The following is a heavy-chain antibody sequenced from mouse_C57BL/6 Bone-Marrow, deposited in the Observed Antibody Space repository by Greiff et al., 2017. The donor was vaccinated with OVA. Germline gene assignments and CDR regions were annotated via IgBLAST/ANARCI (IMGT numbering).Heavy chain of an antibody. CDR1: GYSITSGYY. J-gene: IGHJ2*01. V-gene: IGHV3-6*01. CDR2: ISYDGSN. CDR3: ARDNTLGRFDY. D-gene: IGHD4-1*01. Sequence: EESGPGLVKPSQSLSLTCSVTGYSITSGYYWNWILQFPGNKLEWMGYISYDGSNKYNPSLKNRISITRDTSKNQFFLKLNSVTTEDTATYYCARDNTLGRFDYWGQGTTLTVSS.